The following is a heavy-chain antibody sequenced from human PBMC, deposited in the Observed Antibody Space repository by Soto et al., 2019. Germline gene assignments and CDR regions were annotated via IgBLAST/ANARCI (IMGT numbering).Heavy chain of an antibody. D-gene: IGHD4-17*01. CDR1: GFTFSSYG. CDR3: AREYGDYRLVLYYGMDV. CDR2: IWYDGSNK. Sequence: QVQLVESGGGVVQPGRSLRLSCAASGFTFSSYGMHWVRQAPGKGLEWVAVIWYDGSNKYYADSVKGRFTISRDNSKNTLYLQMNSLRAEDTAVYYCAREYGDYRLVLYYGMDVWGQGTTVTVSS. V-gene: IGHV3-33*01. J-gene: IGHJ6*02.